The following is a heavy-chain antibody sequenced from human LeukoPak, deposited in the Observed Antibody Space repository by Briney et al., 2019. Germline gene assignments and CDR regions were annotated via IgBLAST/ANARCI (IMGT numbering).Heavy chain of an antibody. V-gene: IGHV3-11*05. CDR2: ISSSSSYT. D-gene: IGHD1-20*01. CDR1: GFTFSDYY. J-gene: IGHJ4*02. CDR3: ARGGQSLITGTMARS. Sequence: GGSLRLSCAASGFTFSDYYMSWIRQAPGKGLEWVSYISSSSSYTNYADSVKGRFTISRDNAKNSLYLQMNSLRAEDTAVYYCARGGQSLITGTMARSWGQGTLVTVSS.